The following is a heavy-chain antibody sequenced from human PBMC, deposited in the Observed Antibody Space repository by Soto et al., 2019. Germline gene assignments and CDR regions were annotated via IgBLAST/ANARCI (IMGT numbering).Heavy chain of an antibody. CDR3: AKDTRYADYVRWFDS. J-gene: IGHJ5*01. CDR1: GFTFSSYA. D-gene: IGHD4-17*01. Sequence: EVHLLESGGGLVQPGGSLRLSCTASGFTFSSYAMTWVRQAPGRGLEGVSGITASGGRTYYADSVKGRFTISRDNSKSTLYLQMNSPRAEDTGVYYCAKDTRYADYVRWFDSWGQGTLVTVSS. CDR2: ITASGGRT. V-gene: IGHV3-23*01.